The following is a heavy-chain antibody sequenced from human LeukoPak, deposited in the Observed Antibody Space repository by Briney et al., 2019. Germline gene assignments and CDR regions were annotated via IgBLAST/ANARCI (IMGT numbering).Heavy chain of an antibody. J-gene: IGHJ3*02. CDR1: GFTFSGSA. V-gene: IGHV3-73*01. D-gene: IGHD6-13*01. CDR2: IRSKANSYAT. CDR3: TSLAAAFDAFEI. Sequence: GGSLRLSCAASGFTFSGSAMHWVRQASGKGLGCVGRIRSKANSYATAYAASVKGRFTISRDDSKNTAYLQMNSLKTEDTAVYYCTSLAAAFDAFEIWGQGTMVTVSS.